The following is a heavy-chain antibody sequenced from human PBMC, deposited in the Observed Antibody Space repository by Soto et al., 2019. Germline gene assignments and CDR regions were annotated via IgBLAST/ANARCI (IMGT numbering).Heavy chain of an antibody. CDR3: ARHVLGVDATPYCYYGMDF. V-gene: IGHV1-18*01. CDR1: GYTFTGDL. J-gene: IGHJ6*02. CDR2: ISAYNGNT. D-gene: IGHD2-15*01. Sequence: GAPLNLSCKSSGYTFTGDLSSCGRKTPKQGLEWMGWISAYNGNTNYAQKLQGRVTMTTDTSTSTAYMELRSLRSDDTAVYYCARHVLGVDATPYCYYGMDFWGQGTTVTVSS.